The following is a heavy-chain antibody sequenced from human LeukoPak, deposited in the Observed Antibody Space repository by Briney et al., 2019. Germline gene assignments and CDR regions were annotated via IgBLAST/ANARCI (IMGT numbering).Heavy chain of an antibody. CDR1: GGSISSYY. J-gene: IGHJ5*02. CDR3: ARGPWFDP. CDR2: IFYSGRT. V-gene: IGHV4-59*01. Sequence: SETLSLTCSVSGGSISSYYWSWIRQPPGKGLEWIGYIFYSGRTSYNPSLKSRLTISVDTSKNHFSLTLSSVTAADTAVYYCARGPWFDPWGQGTLVTVSS.